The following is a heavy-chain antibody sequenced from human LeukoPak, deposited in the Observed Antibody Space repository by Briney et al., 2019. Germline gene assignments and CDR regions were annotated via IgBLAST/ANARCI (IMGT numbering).Heavy chain of an antibody. D-gene: IGHD3-22*01. J-gene: IGHJ4*02. CDR2: IWQDGSSE. CDR1: GFIFSSYG. CDR3: AKDDRGGWSGYFDY. V-gene: IGHV3-33*06. Sequence: PGGSLRLSCAASGFIFSSYGMHWVRQAPGKGLEWVAVIWQDGSSEFYADSVRGRFSISRDDSKNTVYLQMNSLRAEDTALYYCAKDDRGGWSGYFDYWGQGTLVTVSS.